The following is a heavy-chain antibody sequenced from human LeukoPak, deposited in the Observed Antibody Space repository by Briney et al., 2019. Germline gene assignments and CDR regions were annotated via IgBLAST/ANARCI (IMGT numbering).Heavy chain of an antibody. D-gene: IGHD1-7*01. CDR3: ARVRWVTGGWNSPDL. CDR1: GYTFTDYY. Sequence: ASVKVSCKASGYTFTDYYVHWVRQAPGQGLEWMGWINPDNDDKNYAQKFEGRVTMTRDTSISTANMELSGLTIDDTAVYYYARVRWVTGGWNSPDLWGQGTLVTVYS. CDR2: INPDNDDK. J-gene: IGHJ5*02. V-gene: IGHV1-2*02.